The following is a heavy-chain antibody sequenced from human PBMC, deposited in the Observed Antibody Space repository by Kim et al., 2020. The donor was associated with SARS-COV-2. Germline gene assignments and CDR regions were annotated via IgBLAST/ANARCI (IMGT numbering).Heavy chain of an antibody. Sequence: SETLSLTCTVSGGSISSYYWSWIRQPPGKGLEWIGYIYYSGSTNYNPSLKSRVTISVDTSKNQFSLKLSSVTAADTAVYYCARSEGSGSYYNVYYYYGMDVWGQGTTVTVSS. V-gene: IGHV4-59*13. CDR1: GGSISSYY. CDR3: ARSEGSGSYYNVYYYYGMDV. J-gene: IGHJ6*02. CDR2: IYYSGST. D-gene: IGHD3-10*01.